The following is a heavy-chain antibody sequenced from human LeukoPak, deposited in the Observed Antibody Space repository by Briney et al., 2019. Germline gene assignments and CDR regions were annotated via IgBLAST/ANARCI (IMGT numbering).Heavy chain of an antibody. D-gene: IGHD5-18*01. J-gene: IGHJ6*03. V-gene: IGHV3-48*03. Sequence: GGSLRLSCAASGFTFSSYEMNWVRQAPGKGLEWVSYISSSGSTIYYADSMKGRFTISRDNAKNSLYLQMNTLRAEDTAVYYRTRDGDTGMVGGYYYYMDVWGKGTTVTVSS. CDR2: ISSSGSTI. CDR1: GFTFSSYE. CDR3: TRDGDTGMVGGYYYYMDV.